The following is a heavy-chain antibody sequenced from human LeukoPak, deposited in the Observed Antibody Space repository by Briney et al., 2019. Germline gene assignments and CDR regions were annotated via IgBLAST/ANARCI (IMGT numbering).Heavy chain of an antibody. CDR1: GFIFRNYG. J-gene: IGHJ4*02. CDR2: ISSSSSYI. Sequence: GGSLRLSCAASGFIFRNYGVNWVRQAPGKGLEWVSSISSSSSYIYYADSVKGRFTISRDNAKSSLYLQMNSLRAEDTAVYYCARSSVVIAAAGSFDYWGQGTLVTVSS. D-gene: IGHD6-13*01. CDR3: ARSSVVIAAAGSFDY. V-gene: IGHV3-21*01.